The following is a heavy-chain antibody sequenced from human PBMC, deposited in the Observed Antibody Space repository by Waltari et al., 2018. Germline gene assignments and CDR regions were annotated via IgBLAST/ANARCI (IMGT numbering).Heavy chain of an antibody. CDR3: ASDSGFDAYDS. J-gene: IGHJ5*01. Sequence: QVRLQESGPGLVKPSETLSLVCTVSGYSISRGHYWGWIRQPPGKGLEWLGSINHSGRTYFTPSLMSRVTMSVDTSKNQFSLKLSSVTAADTAIYFCASDSGFDAYDSWGQGTLVTVSS. D-gene: IGHD1-26*01. CDR2: INHSGRT. CDR1: GYSISRGHY. V-gene: IGHV4-38-2*02.